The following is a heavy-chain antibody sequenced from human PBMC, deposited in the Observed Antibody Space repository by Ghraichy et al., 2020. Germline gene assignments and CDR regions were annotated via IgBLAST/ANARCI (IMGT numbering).Heavy chain of an antibody. J-gene: IGHJ4*02. CDR1: GFTFSSYA. D-gene: IGHD3-22*01. V-gene: IGHV3-23*01. CDR3: AKDGSYDTSGYYDY. CDR2: LSGGGGST. Sequence: LSLTCAASGFTFSSYAMSWVRQAPGKGLEWVSALSGGGGSTYYADSVKGRFTVSRDNSRNTLYLHMSSLRAEDTALYYCAKDGSYDTSGYYDYWGQGTLITFSS.